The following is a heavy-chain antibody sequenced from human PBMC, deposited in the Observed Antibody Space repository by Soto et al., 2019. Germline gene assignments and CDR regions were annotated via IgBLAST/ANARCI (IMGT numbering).Heavy chain of an antibody. CDR1: GFTFSSYA. CDR2: IRGGSEST. CDR3: AKAFDYNYGGSGGHNDY. D-gene: IGHD4-4*01. Sequence: EVQLLESGGGLVQPGGSLRLSCAASGFTFSSYAMSWVRQAPGKGLAWVSAIRGGSESTYFADSVKGRFSISRDNSRNTLFLQMNSLRAEDTALYYCAKAFDYNYGGSGGHNDYWGQGPRVAVSS. V-gene: IGHV3-23*01. J-gene: IGHJ4*02.